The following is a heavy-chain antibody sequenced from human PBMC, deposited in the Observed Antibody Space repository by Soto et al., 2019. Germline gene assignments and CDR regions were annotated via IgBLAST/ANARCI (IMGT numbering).Heavy chain of an antibody. Sequence: QVQLVQSGAEVKKPGASVKVSCKASGYTFTSYDINWVRKATGQGLEWMGWMNPNSGNTGYAQKFQGRVTTTRNTSISTAYMELSSLRSEDAAVYYCARERSSGWYVDYWCQGTLVTVSS. V-gene: IGHV1-8*01. CDR2: MNPNSGNT. CDR3: ARERSSGWYVDY. J-gene: IGHJ4*02. D-gene: IGHD6-19*01. CDR1: GYTFTSYD.